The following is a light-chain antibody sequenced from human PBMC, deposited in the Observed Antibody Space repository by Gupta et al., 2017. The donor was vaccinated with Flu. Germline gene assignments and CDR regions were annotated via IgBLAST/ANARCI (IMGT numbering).Light chain of an antibody. V-gene: IGKV1-5*03. J-gene: IGKJ1*01. CDR2: KAS. CDR1: QSISSW. CDR3: QQDYSYSWT. Sequence: DIQMTQSPSTLSASVGDRVTITCRASQSISSWLAWYQQKPGKAPKLLIYKASSLESGVPSRFSGSGSGTEFTLTISSLQPDDFATDDCQQDYSYSWTFGQGTKVEIK.